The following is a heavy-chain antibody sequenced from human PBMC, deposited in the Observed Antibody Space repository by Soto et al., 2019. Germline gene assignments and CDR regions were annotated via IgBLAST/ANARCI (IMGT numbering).Heavy chain of an antibody. CDR2: ISAYNGNT. CDR1: GYTFTSYG. D-gene: IGHD5-18*01. CDR3: AGVSRGGWIRLWLGGYFDY. Sequence: QVQLVQSGAEVKKPGASVKVSCKASGYTFTSYGISWVRQAPGQGLEWMGWISAYNGNTNYAQKLQGRVTMTTVTSTSTGLMELRSLRSDDTAAYYCAGVSRGGWIRLWLGGYFDYWGQGTLVTVSS. J-gene: IGHJ4*02. V-gene: IGHV1-18*01.